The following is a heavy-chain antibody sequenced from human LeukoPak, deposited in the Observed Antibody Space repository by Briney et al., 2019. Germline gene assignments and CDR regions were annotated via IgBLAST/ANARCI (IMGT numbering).Heavy chain of an antibody. Sequence: GGSLRLSCAASGFTFSSYAMSWVRQAPGKGLEWGSAISGSGGSTYYADSVKGRFTISRDNSKNTLYLQMNSLRAEDTAVYYCAKDLNPLTYYDFWSGYSGGHWFEPWGQGTLVTVSS. CDR3: AKDLNPLTYYDFWSGYSGGHWFEP. J-gene: IGHJ5*02. V-gene: IGHV3-23*01. CDR2: ISGSGGST. CDR1: GFTFSSYA. D-gene: IGHD3-3*01.